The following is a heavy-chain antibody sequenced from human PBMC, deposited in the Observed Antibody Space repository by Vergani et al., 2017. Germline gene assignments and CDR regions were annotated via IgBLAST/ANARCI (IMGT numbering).Heavy chain of an antibody. CDR2: IYPNGNG. CDR3: ARGNCGVNCPKYNWLAP. D-gene: IGHD2-21*01. CDR1: GGSMSDFY. Sequence: QVQLQESGPGVVKPSDTLSLTCTVSGGSMSDFYWTWIRQPAGRCLEWIGRIYPNGNGNYNESLRSRLTMSIDTSRSQFSLSLSSVTAADTAVYYCARGNCGVNCPKYNWLAPWGRGILVTVSS. J-gene: IGHJ5*02. V-gene: IGHV4-4*07.